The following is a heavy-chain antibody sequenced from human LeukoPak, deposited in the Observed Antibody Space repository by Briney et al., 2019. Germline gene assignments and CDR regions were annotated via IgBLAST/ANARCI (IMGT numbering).Heavy chain of an antibody. Sequence: GRSLRLSCAASGFSFKDYNMHWVRQAPGKGLEWVAVITYDGSNKYYTDSVKGRITISRDNTKNSLYLQMNSLRAEDTAVYYCTRDHLGGTVEFDYWGQGTLVTVSS. V-gene: IGHV3-30*03. J-gene: IGHJ4*02. CDR1: GFSFKDYN. CDR2: ITYDGSNK. D-gene: IGHD1-26*01. CDR3: TRDHLGGTVEFDY.